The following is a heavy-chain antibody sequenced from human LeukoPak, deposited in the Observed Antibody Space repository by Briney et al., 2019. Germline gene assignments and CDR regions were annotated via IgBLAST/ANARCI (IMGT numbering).Heavy chain of an antibody. CDR3: TTGGYGGQFDY. CDR1: GFAFSNAW. J-gene: IGHJ4*02. V-gene: IGHV3-15*01. CDR2: IKSKTDGGTT. Sequence: PGGSLRLSCAASGFAFSNAWMSWIRQAPGKGLEWVGRIKSKTDGGTTDYAAPVKGRFTISRDDSKNTLYLQMNSLKTEDTAVYYCTTGGYGGQFDYWGQGTLVTVSS. D-gene: IGHD5-12*01.